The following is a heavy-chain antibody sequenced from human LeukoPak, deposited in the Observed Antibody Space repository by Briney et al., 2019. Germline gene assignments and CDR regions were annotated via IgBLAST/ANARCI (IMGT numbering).Heavy chain of an antibody. Sequence: SETLSLTCAVHGGSFSSYYWSWIRQPPGKGLEWIGEINHSGSTNYNPSLESRVTISRDTSKNQFSLKLSSVTAADTAVYYCARRDYHDSSGYYSYFDSWAQGTLVTVSS. J-gene: IGHJ4*02. V-gene: IGHV4-34*01. CDR2: INHSGST. CDR3: ARRDYHDSSGYYSYFDS. CDR1: GGSFSSYY. D-gene: IGHD3-22*01.